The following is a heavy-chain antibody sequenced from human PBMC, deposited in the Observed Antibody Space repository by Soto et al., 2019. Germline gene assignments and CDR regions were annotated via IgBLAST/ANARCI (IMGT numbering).Heavy chain of an antibody. CDR3: ARRGKAGHYGMDV. Sequence: PGESLKISCKGSGYSFTSYWITWVRQMPGKGLEWMGRIDPTDSYSYYSPSFEGHVITSGDKSISTAYLQWSSLKASDSAVYYCARRGKAGHYGMDVWGQGTTVTVSS. CDR1: GYSFTSYW. CDR2: IDPTDSYS. J-gene: IGHJ6*02. D-gene: IGHD1-1*01. V-gene: IGHV5-10-1*01.